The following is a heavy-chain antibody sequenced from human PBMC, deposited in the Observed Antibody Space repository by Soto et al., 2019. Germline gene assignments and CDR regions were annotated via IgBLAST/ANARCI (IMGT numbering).Heavy chain of an antibody. CDR1: GFTFSDYY. V-gene: IGHV3-11*01. CDR2: ISGSGSTI. J-gene: IGHJ4*02. CDR3: ARDCSSTSCYSY. D-gene: IGHD2-2*01. Sequence: GGSLRLSCAASGFTFSDYYMTWVRQAPGKGLEWVSYISGSGSTIFYADSVKGRFTISRDNAKNSLFLQMNSLTVEDTALYYCARDCSSTSCYSYWGQGTLVTVSS.